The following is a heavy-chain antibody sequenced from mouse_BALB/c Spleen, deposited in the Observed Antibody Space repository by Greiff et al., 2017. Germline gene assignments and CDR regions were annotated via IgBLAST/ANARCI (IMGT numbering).Heavy chain of an antibody. CDR1: GFTFSSYA. CDR2: ISSGGST. D-gene: IGHD2-4*01. CDR3: ARRGVYDYDGYAMDY. Sequence: EVQVVESGGGLVKPGGSLKLSCAASGFTFSSYAMSWVRQTPEKRLEWVASISSGGSTYYPDSVKGRFTISRDNARNILYLQMSSLRSEDTAMYYCARRGVYDYDGYAMDYWGQGTSVTVSS. V-gene: IGHV5-6-5*01. J-gene: IGHJ4*01.